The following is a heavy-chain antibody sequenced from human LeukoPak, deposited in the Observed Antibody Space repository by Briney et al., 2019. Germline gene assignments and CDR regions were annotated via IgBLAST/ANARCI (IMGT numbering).Heavy chain of an antibody. CDR1: GGSISSYY. D-gene: IGHD1-26*01. V-gene: IGHV3-7*01. CDR2: IKQDGSEK. Sequence: ETLSLTCTVSGGSISSYYWSWVRQAPGKGLEWVANIKQDGSEKYYVDSVKGRFTISRDNAKNSLYLQMNSLRAEDTAVYYCARDKIVGATHFDYWGQGTLVTVSS. J-gene: IGHJ4*02. CDR3: ARDKIVGATHFDY.